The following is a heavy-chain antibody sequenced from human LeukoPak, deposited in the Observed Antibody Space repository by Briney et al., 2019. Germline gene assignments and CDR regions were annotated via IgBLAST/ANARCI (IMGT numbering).Heavy chain of an antibody. CDR3: AKDRTHYDAFDI. J-gene: IGHJ3*02. CDR1: GFTLSSYA. D-gene: IGHD1-14*01. Sequence: GGSLRLSCAASGFTLSSYAMSWVRQAPGKGLEWVSAISGSGGSTYYADSVKGRFTISRDNSKNTLYLQMNSLRAEDTAVYYCAKDRTHYDAFDIWGQGTMVTVSS. V-gene: IGHV3-23*01. CDR2: ISGSGGST.